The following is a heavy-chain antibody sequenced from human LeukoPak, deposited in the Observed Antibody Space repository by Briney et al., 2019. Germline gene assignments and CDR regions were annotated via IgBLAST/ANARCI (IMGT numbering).Heavy chain of an antibody. D-gene: IGHD1-26*01. V-gene: IGHV3-30*02. Sequence: GGSLRLSCAASGFTFSSYGMHWVCQAPGKGLEWVAVIWYDGSNKYYADSVKGRFTISRDNSKDTLYLQMSSLRAEDTAIYYCVKGVQYSGSYYTFDYWGQGTLVTVSS. J-gene: IGHJ4*02. CDR1: GFTFSSYG. CDR3: VKGVQYSGSYYTFDY. CDR2: IWYDGSNK.